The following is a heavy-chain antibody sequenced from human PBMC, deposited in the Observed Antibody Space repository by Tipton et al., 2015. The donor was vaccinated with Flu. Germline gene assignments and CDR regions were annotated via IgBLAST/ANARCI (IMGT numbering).Heavy chain of an antibody. J-gene: IGHJ6*02. CDR1: GGSISSGGAY. D-gene: IGHD3-10*01. CDR3: ARDQGFGGGLTYDYYALDV. V-gene: IGHV4-31*03. CDR2: IYYSGST. Sequence: LRLSCTVSGGSISSGGAYWSWIRQPPGKGLEWIGCIYYSGSTYYNPSLKSRVTISVDTSKNQFSLKLNSVTAADTAVYYCARDQGFGGGLTYDYYALDVWGQGTTVTVSS.